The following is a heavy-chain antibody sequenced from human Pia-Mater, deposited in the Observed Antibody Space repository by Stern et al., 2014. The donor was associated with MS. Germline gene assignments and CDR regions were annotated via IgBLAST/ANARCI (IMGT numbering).Heavy chain of an antibody. CDR2: INSATGDP. CDR1: GYDFRRHA. V-gene: IGHV7-4-1*01. Sequence: VQLVQSGSEWQKPGASVKVSCKASGYDFRRHAMNWVRQAPGQGLEWMGWINSATGDPLYAQGFDGRFVFPLAPSVRTASLQVVSLRTEDTAIYYCASRGAGEFGVSPTGSWGQGTLVTVSS. J-gene: IGHJ5*02. D-gene: IGHD2-21*01. CDR3: ASRGAGEFGVSPTGS.